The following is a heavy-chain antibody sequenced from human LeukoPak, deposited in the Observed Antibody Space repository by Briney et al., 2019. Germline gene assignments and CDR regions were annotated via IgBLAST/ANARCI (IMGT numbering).Heavy chain of an antibody. Sequence: SETLSLTCSVSGGSVSDYHWSWIRQPAGKGLEWLGRIFTSGTIHYHPSLRSRVTISVDQSKNQFFLKLTSVTAADTAVYYCARDRDIADYNWLDPWGQGTLVTVSP. D-gene: IGHD6-13*01. V-gene: IGHV4-4*07. CDR1: GGSVSDYH. CDR3: ARDRDIADYNWLDP. J-gene: IGHJ5*02. CDR2: IFTSGTI.